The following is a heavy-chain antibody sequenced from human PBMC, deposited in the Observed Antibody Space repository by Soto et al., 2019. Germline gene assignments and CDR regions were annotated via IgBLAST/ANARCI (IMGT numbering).Heavy chain of an antibody. CDR3: AKEHRFCSGGSCAIDF. D-gene: IGHD2-15*01. CDR2: FNPNTGAT. V-gene: IGHV1-2*02. J-gene: IGHJ4*02. Sequence: QVQLVQSGAEMKKPGASVKVSCKASGYTFTVSYIHWMRQAPGQGFEWMGWFNPNTGATHYAQKFQGRVTMTRDTSISTAYMELCRLRSDDTAVYYCAKEHRFCSGGSCAIDFWGQGTLVTVSS. CDR1: GYTFTVSY.